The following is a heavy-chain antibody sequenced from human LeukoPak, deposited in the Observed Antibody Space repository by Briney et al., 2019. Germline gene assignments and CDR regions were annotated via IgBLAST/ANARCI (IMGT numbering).Heavy chain of an antibody. J-gene: IGHJ4*02. D-gene: IGHD1-26*01. V-gene: IGHV1-2*02. CDR2: INPNSGGT. Sequence: ASVKVSCKASGYTFTSYGISWVRQAPGQGLEWMGWINPNSGGTNYAQKFQGRVTMTRDTSISTAYMELSRLRSDDTAVYYCARDLLGAPDYWGQGTLVTVSS. CDR1: GYTFTSYG. CDR3: ARDLLGAPDY.